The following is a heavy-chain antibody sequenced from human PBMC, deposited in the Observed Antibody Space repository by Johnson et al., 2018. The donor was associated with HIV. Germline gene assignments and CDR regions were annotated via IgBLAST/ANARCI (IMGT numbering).Heavy chain of an antibody. CDR2: ISYDGSNK. J-gene: IGHJ3*01. V-gene: IGHV3-30-3*01. D-gene: IGHD3-22*01. CDR1: GFTFSSYA. Sequence: EQLVESGGGVVQPGRSLRLSCAASGFTFSSYAMHWVRQAPGKGLEWVAVISYDGSNKYYADSVKGRFTISRDNSKNTMYLQMNSLRAEDTAVYYCAREDSSGYFDGFDVWGQGTMVTVSS. CDR3: AREDSSGYFDGFDV.